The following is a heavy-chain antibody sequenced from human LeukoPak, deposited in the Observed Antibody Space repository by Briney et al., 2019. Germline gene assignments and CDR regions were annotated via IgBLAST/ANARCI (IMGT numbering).Heavy chain of an antibody. J-gene: IGHJ4*02. CDR3: ARDYGSNSRCFGY. CDR1: GYTFTSYG. D-gene: IGHD4-23*01. V-gene: IGHV1-18*01. CDR2: ISAYNGHT. Sequence: ASVKVSCKASGYTFTSYGISWVRQALGQGLEWMGWISAYNGHTNYAQKFQGRVTMTTDTSTTTAYMELRSLRSDDTAVFYCARDYGSNSRCFGYWGQGTLVTVSS.